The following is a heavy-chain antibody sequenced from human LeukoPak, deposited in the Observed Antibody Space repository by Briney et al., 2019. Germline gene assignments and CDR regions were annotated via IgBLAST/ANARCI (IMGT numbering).Heavy chain of an antibody. J-gene: IGHJ4*02. D-gene: IGHD6-19*01. CDR2: IIPIFGTA. Sequence: ASVKVSCKASGGTFSSYAISWVRQAPGQGLEWMGGIIPIFGTANYAQKFQGRVTITADESTSTAYMELSSLRSEDTAVYYCARALPYHQTVASGPFDYWGQGTLVTVSP. CDR3: ARALPYHQTVASGPFDY. V-gene: IGHV1-69*13. CDR1: GGTFSSYA.